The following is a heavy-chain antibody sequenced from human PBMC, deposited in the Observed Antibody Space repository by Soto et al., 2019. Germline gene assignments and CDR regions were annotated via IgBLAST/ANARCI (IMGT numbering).Heavy chain of an antibody. J-gene: IGHJ3*02. D-gene: IGHD3-10*01. V-gene: IGHV1-2*02. CDR2: INPNSVGT. CDR1: GYTFTGHY. Sequence: QVQLVQSGAEVKKPGASVKVSCKASGYTFTGHYMHWVRQAPGQGLEWMGWINPNSVGTNYAQKFQGRVTMTRDTSISKAYMELSRLRSDDTAVYYCAREPMVRAAHGFDIWGQGTMVTVSS. CDR3: AREPMVRAAHGFDI.